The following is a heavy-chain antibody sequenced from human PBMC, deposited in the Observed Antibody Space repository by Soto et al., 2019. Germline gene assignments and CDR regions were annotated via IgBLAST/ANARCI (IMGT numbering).Heavy chain of an antibody. D-gene: IGHD4-17*01. Sequence: EVQLVESGGGLVQPGGSLRLSCVASGFIFSTYGMHWVRQAPGKGLEYVAAISANGGRTYYGNVAKGRFTISRDNAKNTVFLQMGSLRPEDMAVYYCAAVRQNYGAYDYWGQGTLVTVSS. CDR3: AAVRQNYGAYDY. CDR1: GFIFSTYG. CDR2: ISANGGRT. J-gene: IGHJ4*02. V-gene: IGHV3-64*01.